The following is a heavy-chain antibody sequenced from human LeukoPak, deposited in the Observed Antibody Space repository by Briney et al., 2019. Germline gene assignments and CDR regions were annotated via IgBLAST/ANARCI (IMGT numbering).Heavy chain of an antibody. CDR1: GGSISSYY. CDR3: ARRGSYYYYGMDV. CDR2: IYYGGST. Sequence: SETLSLTCTVSGGSISSYYWSWIRQPPGKGLEWIGYIYYGGSTNYNPSLKSRVTISVDTSKNQFSLKLSSVTAADTAVYYCARRGSYYYYGMDVWGQGTTVTVSS. D-gene: IGHD2-15*01. V-gene: IGHV4-59*08. J-gene: IGHJ6*02.